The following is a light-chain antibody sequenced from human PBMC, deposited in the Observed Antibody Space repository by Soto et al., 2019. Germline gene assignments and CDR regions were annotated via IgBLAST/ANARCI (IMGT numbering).Light chain of an antibody. V-gene: IGKV1-39*01. Sequence: DSQMTQSPSSLSASVGARVTITCRASQSISSYLNWYQQKPGKAPKLLIYAASSLQSGVPSRFSGSGSGTDFNLTINSLQPEEWATYVCQQRFTTPLTFGGGTKVDIK. CDR2: AAS. J-gene: IGKJ4*01. CDR3: QQRFTTPLT. CDR1: QSISSY.